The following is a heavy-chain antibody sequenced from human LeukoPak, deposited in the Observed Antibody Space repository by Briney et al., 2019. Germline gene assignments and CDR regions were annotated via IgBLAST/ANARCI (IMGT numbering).Heavy chain of an antibody. Sequence: PGGSLRLSCAASGFTFSSFAMTWVRQAPGKGLEWVSTTADTTYYADSVKGRFTITRDNSKNTLSLQMDTLRAEDTAVYYCAKAGRGVDSNSRYLYFDYWGQGSLVTVSS. J-gene: IGHJ4*02. CDR2: TADTT. CDR3: AKAGRGVDSNSRYLYFDY. CDR1: GFTFSSFA. V-gene: IGHV3-23*01. D-gene: IGHD2-15*01.